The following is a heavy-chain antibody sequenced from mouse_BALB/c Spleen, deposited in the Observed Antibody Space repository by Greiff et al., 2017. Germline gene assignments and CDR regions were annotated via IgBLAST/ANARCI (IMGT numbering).Heavy chain of an antibody. CDR2: IYPYNGGT. CDR3: TRGDDYDGEGAY. J-gene: IGHJ3*01. V-gene: IGHV1S29*02. Sequence: EVQLQQSGPELVKPGASVKISCKASGYTFTDYNMHWVKQSHGKSLEWIGYIYPYNGGTGYNQKFKSKATLTVDNSSSTAYMELRSLTSEDSAVYYCTRGDDYDGEGAYWGQGTLVTVSA. D-gene: IGHD2-4*01. CDR1: GYTFTDYN.